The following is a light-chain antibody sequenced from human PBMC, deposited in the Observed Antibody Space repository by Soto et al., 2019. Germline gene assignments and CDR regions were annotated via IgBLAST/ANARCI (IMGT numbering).Light chain of an antibody. CDR1: SSNIGAGYD. CDR2: GNS. Sequence: QSVLTQPPSVSGAPGQRVTISCTGSSSNIGAGYDVHWYQQLPGTAPKLLLYGNSNRPSGIPDRFSGSKSGTSASLAITGLPAEDEGDYCCQSYDSRLSGDVFGTGTEFTVL. CDR3: QSYDSRLSGDV. V-gene: IGLV1-40*01. J-gene: IGLJ1*01.